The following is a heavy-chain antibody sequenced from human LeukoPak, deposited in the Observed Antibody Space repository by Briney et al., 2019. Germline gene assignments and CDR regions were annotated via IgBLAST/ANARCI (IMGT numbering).Heavy chain of an antibody. V-gene: IGHV1-8*01. D-gene: IGHD4-17*01. Sequence: ASVKVSCKASGYTFTIYAINWVRQAAGQGLEWMGWMNPDSGNTDFAQKFQGRVTMTRNTSISTAYMELSSLTSEDTAVYYCAVHLPGDYLDPWGQGTLVTVSS. J-gene: IGHJ5*02. CDR3: AVHLPGDYLDP. CDR2: MNPDSGNT. CDR1: GYTFTIYA.